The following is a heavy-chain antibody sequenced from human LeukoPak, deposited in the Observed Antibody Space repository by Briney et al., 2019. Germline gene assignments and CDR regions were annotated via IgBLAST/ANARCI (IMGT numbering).Heavy chain of an antibody. D-gene: IGHD4-23*01. CDR1: GYTFTSYY. V-gene: IGHV1-46*01. Sequence: ASVKVSCKASGYTFTSYYMHWVRQAPGQGLEWMGVINPSGGSTSYAQKFQGRVTMTRDTSTSTVYMELSSLSSEDTAVYYCARASPGRWWFDPWGQGTLVTVSS. CDR2: INPSGGST. CDR3: ARASPGRWWFDP. J-gene: IGHJ5*02.